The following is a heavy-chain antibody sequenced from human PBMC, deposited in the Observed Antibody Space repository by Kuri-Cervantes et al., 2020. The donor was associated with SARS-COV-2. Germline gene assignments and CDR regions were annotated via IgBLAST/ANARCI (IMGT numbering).Heavy chain of an antibody. D-gene: IGHD2-2*01. V-gene: IGHV4-61*02. CDR1: GGSISSGSYY. CDR2: IYTSGST. CDR3: ARAAGPAARTSWFDP. J-gene: IGHJ5*02. Sequence: LRLSCTVSGGSISSGSYYWSWIRPPAGKGLEWIGRIYTSGSTNYNPSLKSRVTISVDTSKNQFSLKLSSVTAADTAVYYCARAAGPAARTSWFDPWGQGTLVTVSS.